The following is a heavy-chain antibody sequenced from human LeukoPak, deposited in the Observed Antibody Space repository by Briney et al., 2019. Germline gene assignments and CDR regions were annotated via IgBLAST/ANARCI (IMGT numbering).Heavy chain of an antibody. CDR2: IIPIFGTA. CDR1: GYTFTGYY. J-gene: IGHJ4*02. CDR3: ARGGGYDPHYFDY. Sequence: ASVKVSCKASGYTFTGYYMHWVRQAPGQGLEWMGGIIPIFGTANYAQKFQGRVTITTDDSTSTAYMELSSLRSEDTAVYYCARGGGYDPHYFDYWGQGTLVTVSS. V-gene: IGHV1-69*05. D-gene: IGHD5-12*01.